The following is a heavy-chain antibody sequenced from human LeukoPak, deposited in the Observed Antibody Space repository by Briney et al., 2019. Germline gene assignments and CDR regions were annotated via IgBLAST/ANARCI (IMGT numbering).Heavy chain of an antibody. J-gene: IGHJ4*02. Sequence: GGSLRLSCATSGFTFSRYAMSWVRQAPGKGLEWVAAISDSGDTTHYADSVKGRFTISRDNSKNTLYLQMNSLRAEDTAVYYCAKDSDYALDYWGQGTLVTVSS. D-gene: IGHD3-16*01. V-gene: IGHV3-23*01. CDR1: GFTFSRYA. CDR3: AKDSDYALDY. CDR2: ISDSGDTT.